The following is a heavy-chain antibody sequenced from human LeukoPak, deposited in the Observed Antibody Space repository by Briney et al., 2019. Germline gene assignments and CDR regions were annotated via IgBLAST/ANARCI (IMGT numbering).Heavy chain of an antibody. D-gene: IGHD3-22*01. CDR3: AKVYDSSGYNALDV. CDR1: GVSFSGYY. V-gene: IGHV4-34*01. J-gene: IGHJ6*02. CDR2: INHSGST. Sequence: SETLSLTCAVYGVSFSGYYWSWIRQPPGKGLEWIGEINHSGSTNYNPSLKSRVTISVDTSKNQFSLKLSSVTAADTAVYYCAKVYDSSGYNALDVWGQGTTVTVSS.